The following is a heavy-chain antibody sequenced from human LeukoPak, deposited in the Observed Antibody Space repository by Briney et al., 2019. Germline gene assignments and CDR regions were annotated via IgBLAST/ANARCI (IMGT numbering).Heavy chain of an antibody. Sequence: QPGGSLRLSCAASGFTFSSYWMSWVRQAPGKGLEWVANIKQDGSEKYYVDSVKGRFTISRDNAKNSLYLQMNSLRAEDTAVYYCARVRDSSGYYYVDYFDYWGQGTLVTVSS. CDR2: IKQDGSEK. CDR3: ARVRDSSGYYYVDYFDY. CDR1: GFTFSSYW. J-gene: IGHJ4*02. D-gene: IGHD3-22*01. V-gene: IGHV3-7*01.